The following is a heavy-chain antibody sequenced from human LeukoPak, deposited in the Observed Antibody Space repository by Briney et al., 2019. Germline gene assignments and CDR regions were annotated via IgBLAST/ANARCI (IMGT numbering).Heavy chain of an antibody. Sequence: GGSLRLSCAASGFTFSRYWMHWVRQAPGKGLVWVSRINNEGSITHYADSVRGRFTISRDNSKNTLYLQMNSLRAGDTAVYYCAKAFGRFVNDAFDIWGQGTMVTVSS. CDR1: GFTFSRYW. J-gene: IGHJ3*02. D-gene: IGHD3-16*01. V-gene: IGHV3-74*01. CDR2: INNEGSIT. CDR3: AKAFGRFVNDAFDI.